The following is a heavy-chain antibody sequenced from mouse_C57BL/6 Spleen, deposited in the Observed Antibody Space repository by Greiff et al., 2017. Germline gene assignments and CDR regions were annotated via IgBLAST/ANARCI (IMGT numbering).Heavy chain of an antibody. CDR2: INPASGST. CDR3: ARRRAGVVHFDY. CDR1: GYTFTSYW. V-gene: IGHV1-55*01. Sequence: QVQLQQPGAELVKPGASVKMSCKASGYTFTSYWITWVKQRPGQGLEWIGDINPASGSTNYNEKFKSKATLTVDTSSSTAYMQLSSLTSADSAVYYCARRRAGVVHFDYWGQGTTLTVSS. J-gene: IGHJ2*01. D-gene: IGHD1-1*01.